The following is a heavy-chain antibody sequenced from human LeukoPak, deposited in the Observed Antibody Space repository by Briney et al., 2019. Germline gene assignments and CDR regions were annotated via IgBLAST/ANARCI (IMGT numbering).Heavy chain of an antibody. CDR1: GFTFSSYS. Sequence: GGSLRLSCAASGFTFSSYSMNWVRQAPGKGLEWVANIKQDGSEKYYVDSVKGRFTISRDNAKNSLYLQMNSLRAEDTAVYYCARGLPGHTSALGYWGQGTLVTVSS. D-gene: IGHD6-25*01. V-gene: IGHV3-7*01. CDR3: ARGLPGHTSALGY. CDR2: IKQDGSEK. J-gene: IGHJ4*02.